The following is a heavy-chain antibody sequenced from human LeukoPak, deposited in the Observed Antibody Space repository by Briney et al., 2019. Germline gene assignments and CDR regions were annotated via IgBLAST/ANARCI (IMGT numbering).Heavy chain of an antibody. J-gene: IGHJ4*02. Sequence: GGSLRDSCAASGFSSSNSAMSWVRQAPGKGLEWVSAISGSGGSTNYADSVKGRFTISRDNSKNTLYLQMNSLRAEDTAVYYCAKDLLYISRRYFLYWARKPLLSVSS. CDR3: AKDLLYISRRYFLY. CDR2: ISGSGGST. D-gene: IGHD3-9*01. CDR1: GFSSSNSA. V-gene: IGHV3-23*01.